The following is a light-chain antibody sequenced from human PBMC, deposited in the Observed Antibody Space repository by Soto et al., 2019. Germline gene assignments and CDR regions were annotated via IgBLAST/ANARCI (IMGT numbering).Light chain of an antibody. CDR2: GTS. Sequence: EIMMTQSPATLSVSPGERATLSCRASQSVSTNLAWYRQKPGQAPRLLIYGTSTRATGIPARFSGSGSGTEFTLTISSLQSEDFAVYYCQQYHNWPPWTFGQGTKVDIK. J-gene: IGKJ1*01. CDR1: QSVSTN. V-gene: IGKV3-15*01. CDR3: QQYHNWPPWT.